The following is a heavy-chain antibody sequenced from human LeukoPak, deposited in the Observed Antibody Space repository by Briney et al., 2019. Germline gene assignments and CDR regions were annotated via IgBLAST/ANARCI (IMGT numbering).Heavy chain of an antibody. CDR1: GGSFSGYY. CDR2: INHSGST. Sequence: PSETLSLTCAVYGGSFSGYYWSWIRQPPGKGLEWIGEINHSGSTNYNPSLKSRVTIPVDTSKNQFSLKLSSVTAADTAVYYCARSLAVAGAHFDYWGQGTLVTVSS. CDR3: ARSLAVAGAHFDY. D-gene: IGHD6-19*01. V-gene: IGHV4-34*01. J-gene: IGHJ4*02.